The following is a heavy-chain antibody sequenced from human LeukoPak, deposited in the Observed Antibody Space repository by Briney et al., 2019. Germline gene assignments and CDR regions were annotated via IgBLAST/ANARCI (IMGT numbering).Heavy chain of an antibody. CDR2: IRNKTKSYTT. V-gene: IGHV3-72*01. Sequence: GGSLRLSCAASGFSLSDHYMDWVRQAPGKGLEWLGRIRNKTKSYTTEYAASVKGRFTISRDDSKNSLFLQMNNLKTEDTAVYYCARVQGYGNTYGFDYWGQGTLVTVSS. J-gene: IGHJ4*02. D-gene: IGHD5-18*01. CDR3: ARVQGYGNTYGFDY. CDR1: GFSLSDHY.